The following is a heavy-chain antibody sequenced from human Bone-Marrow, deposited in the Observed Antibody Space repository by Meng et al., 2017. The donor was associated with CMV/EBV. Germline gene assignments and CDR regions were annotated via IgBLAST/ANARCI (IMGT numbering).Heavy chain of an antibody. D-gene: IGHD3-22*01. V-gene: IGHV3-23*01. CDR1: GFTFSSYA. CDR2: ISASGGST. CDR3: AIVPDYYDSSGYLRRFDP. J-gene: IGHJ5*02. Sequence: GESLKISCAASGFTFSSYAMSWVRQAPGKGLEWVSTISASGGSTHYADSVKGRFTISRDNSKNTLYLQMNSLRAEDTAVYYCAIVPDYYDSSGYLRRFDPWGQGTLVTVSS.